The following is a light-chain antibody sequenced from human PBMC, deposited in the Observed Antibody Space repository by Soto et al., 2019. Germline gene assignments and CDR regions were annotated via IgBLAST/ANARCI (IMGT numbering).Light chain of an antibody. J-gene: IGLJ1*01. Sequence: QSVLTQPASVSGSPGQSITISCTGTSSDVGGYNYVSWHQQHPGKAPKLMIFEVSYRPSGVSDRFSGSKSGNTASLTISGRQADDEADYYCSSNTRSSLYVFGTGTKLTVL. CDR3: SSNTRSSLYV. CDR2: EVS. CDR1: SSDVGGYNY. V-gene: IGLV2-14*01.